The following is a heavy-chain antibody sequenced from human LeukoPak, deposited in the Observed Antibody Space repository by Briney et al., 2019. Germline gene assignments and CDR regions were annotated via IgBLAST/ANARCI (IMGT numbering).Heavy chain of an antibody. J-gene: IGHJ4*02. Sequence: GGSLRLSCAASGFTFSSYGMHWVRQAPGKGLEWVAVISYDGSNKYYADSVKGRFTISRDNSKNTLYLQMNSLRAEDTAVYYCAFLPGYSYGARFDYWGQGTLVTVSS. CDR3: AFLPGYSYGARFDY. CDR1: GFTFSSYG. V-gene: IGHV3-30*03. D-gene: IGHD5-18*01. CDR2: ISYDGSNK.